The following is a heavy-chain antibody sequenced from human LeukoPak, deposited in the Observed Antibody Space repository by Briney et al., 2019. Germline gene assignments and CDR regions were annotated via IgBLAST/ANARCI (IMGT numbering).Heavy chain of an antibody. V-gene: IGHV1-2*02. D-gene: IGHD2-21*01. CDR2: INPNSGGT. CDR3: ARGLGPISWFDP. CDR1: GYTFTGYY. Sequence: ASVKVSCKASGYTFTGYYMHWVRQAPGQGLEWMGCINPNSGGTNYAQKFQGRVTMTRDTSISTAYMELSRLRSDDTAVYYCARGLGPISWFDPWGQGTLVTVSS. J-gene: IGHJ5*02.